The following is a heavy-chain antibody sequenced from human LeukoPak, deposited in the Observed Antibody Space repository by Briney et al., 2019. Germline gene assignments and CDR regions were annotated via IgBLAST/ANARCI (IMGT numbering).Heavy chain of an antibody. V-gene: IGHV3-11*01. CDR1: GFTFSDYY. CDR2: ISGSGNTK. Sequence: GGSLRLSCAASGFTFSDYYMSWVRQAPGKGLEWVSYISGSGNTKHYAKSVKGRFTISRDNAKNSLFLQMDSLRAEDTAVYYCAKDLGRSWFGELPLFGYWGQGTLDTVSS. CDR3: AKDLGRSWFGELPLFGY. D-gene: IGHD3-10*01. J-gene: IGHJ4*02.